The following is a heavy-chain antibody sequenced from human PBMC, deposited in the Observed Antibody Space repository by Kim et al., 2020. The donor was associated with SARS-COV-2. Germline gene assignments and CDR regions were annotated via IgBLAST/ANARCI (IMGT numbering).Heavy chain of an antibody. Sequence: GGSLRLSCAASGFTFSSYSMNWVRQAPGKGLEWVSYISSSSSTIYYADSVKGRFTISRDNAKNSLYLQMNSLRDEDTAVYYCARDMDRRIKIVVVSRRMDVWGQGTTVTVSS. J-gene: IGHJ6*02. CDR1: GFTFSSYS. D-gene: IGHD3-22*01. CDR2: ISSSSSTI. V-gene: IGHV3-48*02. CDR3: ARDMDRRIKIVVVSRRMDV.